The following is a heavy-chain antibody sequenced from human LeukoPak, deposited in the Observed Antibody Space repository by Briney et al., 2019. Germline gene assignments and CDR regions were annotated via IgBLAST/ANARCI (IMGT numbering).Heavy chain of an antibody. CDR1: GFTFRDSA. J-gene: IGHJ3*01. D-gene: IGHD3-16*02. V-gene: IGHV3-23*01. CDR2: ISFSGDNT. Sequence: GGSLRLSCAASGFTFRDSAMTWVRQAPGKGLQWVSLISFSGDNTYYADSVKGRFTISRDNAKDTRYLQMNSLRAEDTAIYYCARDIELSTWGLGTTVTVSS. CDR3: ARDIELST.